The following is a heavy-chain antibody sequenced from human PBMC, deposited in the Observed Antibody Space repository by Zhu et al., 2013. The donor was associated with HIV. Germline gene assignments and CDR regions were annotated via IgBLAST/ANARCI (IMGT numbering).Heavy chain of an antibody. CDR2: IIPIFGKS. D-gene: IGHD4-17*01. J-gene: IGHJ4*02. CDR1: GGNFNIDG. CDR3: ARVRHYGDAVGMGDFDY. Sequence: QVQLVQSGAEVKQPGSSVKVSCKASGGNFNIDGLSWLRQAPGQGPEWMGGIIPIFGKSHYAPRFQGRVTITADESTTTAYLELSSLRSEDTAVYYCARVRHYGDAVGMGDFDYWGQGTLVTVSS. V-gene: IGHV1-69*01.